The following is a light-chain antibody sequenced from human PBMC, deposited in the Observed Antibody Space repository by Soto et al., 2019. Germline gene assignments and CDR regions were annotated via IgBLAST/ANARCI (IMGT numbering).Light chain of an antibody. J-gene: IGKJ2*01. CDR2: AAS. CDR1: QSITNY. Sequence: DIQMTQSPSSLSASVGDRVTITCRASQSITNYLNWYQVKPGKAPNLLIYAASILQCGVPSRFTGSGSGTDFSLTISSLQPEDFATYYCQQTYTAPRYTFGQGTKLEIK. CDR3: QQTYTAPRYT. V-gene: IGKV1-39*01.